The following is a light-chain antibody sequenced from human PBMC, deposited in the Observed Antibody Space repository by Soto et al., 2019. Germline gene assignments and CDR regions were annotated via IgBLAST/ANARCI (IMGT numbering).Light chain of an antibody. CDR1: QSARSS. J-gene: IGKJ5*01. V-gene: IGKV3-20*01. CDR3: QQYGSSPT. CDR2: GAS. Sequence: RVMTHSPASLSMTPGESATFSCRASQSARSSLAWYQQKPGQAPRLLIYGASTRATGIPARFSGSGSGTDFTLTISRLEPEDFAVYYWQQYGSSPTSAERARLEI.